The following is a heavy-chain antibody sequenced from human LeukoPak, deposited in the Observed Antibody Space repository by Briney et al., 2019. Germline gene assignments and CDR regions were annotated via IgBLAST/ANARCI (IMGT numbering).Heavy chain of an antibody. D-gene: IGHD1-26*01. CDR3: ARVSGSFRYYYYMDV. CDR2: ISSSSSYI. Sequence: GGSLRLSCTASGFTFGDYAMSWFRQAPGKGLEWVSSISSSSSYIYYADSVKGRFTISRDNAKNSLYLQMNSLRAEDTAVYYCARVSGSFRYYYYMDVWGKGTTVTVSS. V-gene: IGHV3-21*01. J-gene: IGHJ6*03. CDR1: GFTFGDYA.